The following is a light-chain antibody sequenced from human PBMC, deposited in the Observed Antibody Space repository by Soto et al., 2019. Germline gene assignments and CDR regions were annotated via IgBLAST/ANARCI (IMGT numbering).Light chain of an antibody. J-gene: IGLJ2*01. V-gene: IGLV2-14*03. CDR1: SSDIGAYNF. CDR3: TSWTTSTTMI. Sequence: QSALTQPASVSGCPGQSITISCTGTSSDIGAYNFVSWYQQHPGKAPKLMLYDVNIRPSGVSNRFSGSKSGNTASLTISGLQAEDEADYYCTSWTTSTTMIFDGGTKVTVL. CDR2: DVN.